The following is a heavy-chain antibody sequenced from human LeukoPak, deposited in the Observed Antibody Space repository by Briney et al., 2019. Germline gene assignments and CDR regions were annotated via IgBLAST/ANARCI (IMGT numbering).Heavy chain of an antibody. CDR1: GYTFTSYT. J-gene: IGHJ4*02. D-gene: IGHD6-19*01. V-gene: IGHV1-3*01. CDR3: ARVSDDSGWNFDY. Sequence: ASVNVSCKASGYTFTSYTIHWVRQAPGQRLEWMGWINAGTANRKYSQKFQDRVTITRDASATTAYTELSSLTSEDTAVYYCARVSDDSGWNFDYWGQGTLVTVSS. CDR2: INAGTANR.